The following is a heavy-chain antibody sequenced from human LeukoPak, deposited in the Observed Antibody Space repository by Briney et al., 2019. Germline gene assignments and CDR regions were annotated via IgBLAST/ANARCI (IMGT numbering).Heavy chain of an antibody. CDR3: ARGGFRAAAGTALWY. Sequence: PSETLSLTCAVYGGSFSGYCWSWVRQPPGKGLEWIGEISHSGSTNYNPSLKSRVTISVDTSKNQFSLKLNSVTAADTAVYYCARGGFRAAAGTALWYWGQGTLVTVSS. CDR2: ISHSGST. J-gene: IGHJ4*02. CDR1: GGSFSGYC. V-gene: IGHV4-34*01. D-gene: IGHD6-13*01.